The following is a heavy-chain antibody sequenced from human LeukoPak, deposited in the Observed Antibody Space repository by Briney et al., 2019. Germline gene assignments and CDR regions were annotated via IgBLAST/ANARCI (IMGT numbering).Heavy chain of an antibody. CDR1: GYTFTRYD. CDR2: MNPNSGNT. CDR3: ARATYSSSWYYFDY. Sequence: ASVTVSFKASGYTFTRYDINWVRQATGQGLEWMGWMNPNSGNTGYAQKFQGRVTMTRNTSISTAYMELSSLRSEDTAVYYCARATYSSSWYYFDYWGQGTLVTVSS. V-gene: IGHV1-8*01. D-gene: IGHD6-13*01. J-gene: IGHJ4*02.